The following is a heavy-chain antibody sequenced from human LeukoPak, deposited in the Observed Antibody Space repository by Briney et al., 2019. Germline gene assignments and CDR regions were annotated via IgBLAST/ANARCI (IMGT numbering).Heavy chain of an antibody. J-gene: IGHJ4*02. CDR1: GFTLNNYA. Sequence: GGSLRLSCAASGFTLNNYAMNWVRQAPGKGLEWVSSISGSGGSTYYADSVKGRFTISRDNSKNTLYLQMNSLRAEDTAVYYCARDRGSSGWYDYWGQGTLVTVSS. CDR3: ARDRGSSGWYDY. V-gene: IGHV3-23*01. D-gene: IGHD6-19*01. CDR2: ISGSGGST.